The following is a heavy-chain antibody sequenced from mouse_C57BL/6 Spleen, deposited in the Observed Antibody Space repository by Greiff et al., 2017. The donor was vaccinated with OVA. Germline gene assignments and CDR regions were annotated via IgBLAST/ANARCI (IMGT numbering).Heavy chain of an antibody. V-gene: IGHV1-62-2*01. CDR2: FYPGGGSI. D-gene: IGHD3-2*02. CDR3: ARHEVYISGPIDY. CDR1: GYTFTEYT. Sequence: VQLQQSGAELVKPGASVKLSCKASGYTFTEYTIHWVKQRSGQGLEWIGWFYPGGGSIKYNEKFKDKATLTADKSSSTDYMEISRLTSEDSAVYCRARHEVYISGPIDYWGQGTTLTVST. J-gene: IGHJ2*01.